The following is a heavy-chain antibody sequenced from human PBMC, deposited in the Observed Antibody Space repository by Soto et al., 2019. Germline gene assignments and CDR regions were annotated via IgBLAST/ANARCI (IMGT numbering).Heavy chain of an antibody. CDR1: GGSISSSSYY. Sequence: QLQLQESGPGLVKPSETLSLTCTVSGGSISSSSYYWGWIRQPPGKGLEWIGSIYYSGSTYYNPSLKSRVTISVDTSKNKFSLQLSYVTAADTAVYSCARHSVWMSFAAAGIGYWGQGTLVTVSS. V-gene: IGHV4-39*01. J-gene: IGHJ4*02. CDR2: IYYSGST. D-gene: IGHD6-13*01. CDR3: ARHSVWMSFAAAGIGY.